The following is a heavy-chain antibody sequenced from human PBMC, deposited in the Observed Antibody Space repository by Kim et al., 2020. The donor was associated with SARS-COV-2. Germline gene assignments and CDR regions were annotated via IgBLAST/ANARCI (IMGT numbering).Heavy chain of an antibody. CDR3: ARGSSSNFFDY. V-gene: IGHV4-59*09. CDR2: T. D-gene: IGHD6-6*01. Sequence: TNDNPSLKSRVTISVDTSKNQVSLKLSSVAAADTAVYYCARGSSSNFFDYWGQGTLVTVSS. J-gene: IGHJ4*02.